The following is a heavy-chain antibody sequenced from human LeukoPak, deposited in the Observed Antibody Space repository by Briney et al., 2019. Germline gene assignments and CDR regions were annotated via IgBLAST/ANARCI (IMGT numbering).Heavy chain of an antibody. CDR2: SRNKAKSYTT. D-gene: IGHD6-19*01. CDR1: GFTFSDHF. Sequence: GGSLRLSCAVSGFTFSDHFLDWVRQAPGKGLEWVGRSRNKAKSYTTEYAASVKGRFTISRDDSKNSLYLQMSSLKTEDMAVYYCVRVGSVAGSDYLDYWGQGTLVTVSS. V-gene: IGHV3-72*01. J-gene: IGHJ4*02. CDR3: VRVGSVAGSDYLDY.